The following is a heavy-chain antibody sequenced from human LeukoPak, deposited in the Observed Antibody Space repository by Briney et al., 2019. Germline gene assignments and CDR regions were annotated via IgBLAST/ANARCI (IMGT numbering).Heavy chain of an antibody. Sequence: PSETLSLTCSLSGGSLSGYYWSWLRQPPGKGLEWIAYRESNGYTESYPSLMSRVKISLDTSKNQLSLKLASVTAADTAVYYCARGPRYYDFWSGSWAFDYWGQGTLVTVSS. D-gene: IGHD3-3*01. V-gene: IGHV4-59*01. CDR2: RESNGYT. CDR3: ARGPRYYDFWSGSWAFDY. J-gene: IGHJ4*02. CDR1: GGSLSGYY.